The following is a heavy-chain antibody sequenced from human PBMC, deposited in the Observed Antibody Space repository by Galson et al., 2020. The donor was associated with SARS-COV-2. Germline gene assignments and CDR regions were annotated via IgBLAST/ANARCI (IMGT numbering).Heavy chain of an antibody. J-gene: IGHJ2*01. CDR1: GGSFSGYF. CDR2: IHHGGYS. Sequence: SETLSLTFAVYGGSFSGYFWSWIRQPPGKGLEWIGDIHHGGYSNFNPSLKSRVAISLDKSKSQFSLNLTSVTAADTAVYYCARGYGVRRFELWGRGTLVTASS. V-gene: IGHV4-34*01. D-gene: IGHD3-10*01. CDR3: ARGYGVRRFEL.